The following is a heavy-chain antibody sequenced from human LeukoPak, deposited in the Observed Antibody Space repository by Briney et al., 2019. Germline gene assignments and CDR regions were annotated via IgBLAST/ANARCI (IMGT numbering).Heavy chain of an antibody. CDR1: GFTFSNAW. D-gene: IGHD3-3*01. V-gene: IGHV3-15*01. Sequence: PGGSLRLSCAASGFTFSNAWMSWVRQAPGKGLEWLGRIKSKTDGCTTDYAAPVKARFTISRDESKNTLYLQMNSLKTEDTAVYYCTTVGTYYDFWSGLKGIDYWGQGTLVTVSS. CDR3: TTVGTYYDFWSGLKGIDY. CDR2: IKSKTDGCTT. J-gene: IGHJ4*02.